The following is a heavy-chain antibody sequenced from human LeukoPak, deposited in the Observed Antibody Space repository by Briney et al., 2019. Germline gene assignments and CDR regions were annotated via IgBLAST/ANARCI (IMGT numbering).Heavy chain of an antibody. CDR1: GFTVSSNY. V-gene: IGHV3-53*01. CDR3: ARVRKYSGYYSWYFDL. Sequence: GGSLRLSCAASGFTVSSNYMSWVRQAPGKGLEWVSVIYSGGSTYYADSVKGRFTISRDNAKNSLHLQVNSLRAGDTAVYYCARVRKYSGYYSWYFDLWGRGTLVTVSS. D-gene: IGHD5-12*01. J-gene: IGHJ2*01. CDR2: IYSGGST.